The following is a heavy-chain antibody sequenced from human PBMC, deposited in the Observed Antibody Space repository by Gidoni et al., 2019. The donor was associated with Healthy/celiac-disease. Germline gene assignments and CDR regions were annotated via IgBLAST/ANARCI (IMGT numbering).Heavy chain of an antibody. V-gene: IGHV4-39*07. D-gene: IGHD1-1*01. J-gene: IGHJ5*02. CDR2: IYYSGST. CDR3: ARSPMTTSVNWFDP. CDR1: GGSISSSSYY. Sequence: QLQLQESGPGLVKPSETLSLTCTVSGGSISSSSYYWGWIRQPPGKGLEWSGSIYYSGSTYYNPSLKSRVTISVDTSKNQFSLKLSSVTAADTAVYYCARSPMTTSVNWFDPWGQGTLVTVSS.